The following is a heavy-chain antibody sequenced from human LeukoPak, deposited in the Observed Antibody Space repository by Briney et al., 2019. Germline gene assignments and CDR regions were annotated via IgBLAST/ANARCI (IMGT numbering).Heavy chain of an antibody. D-gene: IGHD6-6*01. CDR3: AKDRESIAARPEVFDY. CDR1: GFTFSSYG. V-gene: IGHV3-30*18. J-gene: IGHJ4*02. Sequence: GRSLRLSCAASGFTFSSYGMHWVRQAPGKGLEWVAVISYDGSNKYYADSVKGRFTISRDNSKNTLYLQMNCLRAEDTAVYYCAKDRESIAARPEVFDYWGQGTLVTVSS. CDR2: ISYDGSNK.